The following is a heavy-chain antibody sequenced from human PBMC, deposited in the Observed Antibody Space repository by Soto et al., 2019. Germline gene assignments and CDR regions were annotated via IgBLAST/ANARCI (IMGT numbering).Heavy chain of an antibody. V-gene: IGHV1-8*01. CDR1: FTSFD. CDR3: ARGRGRSDWQFSYYYMDV. D-gene: IGHD2-21*02. J-gene: IGHJ6*02. CDR2: MNPNSGDT. Sequence: QVQLVQSGAEVKKPGASVKVSCAFTSFDINWVRQAAGQGLEWMAWMNPNSGDTRYAQKLQGRVTMTRDTSKFTAYMELNNLRSEDTAVYYCARGRGRSDWQFSYYYMDVWVQGTTVTVSS.